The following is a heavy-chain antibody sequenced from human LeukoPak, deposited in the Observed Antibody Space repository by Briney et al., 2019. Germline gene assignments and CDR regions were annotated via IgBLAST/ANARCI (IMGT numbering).Heavy chain of an antibody. Sequence: GGSLRLSCAASGFTFSSYDMNWVRQAPGKGLEWVSFISSTSGSIYYTDSVKGRFTISRDNSKNTLYLQMNSLRAEDTAVYYCAIGSGSYYKGVYYYGMDVWGQGTTVTVSS. D-gene: IGHD3-10*01. CDR1: GFTFSSYD. V-gene: IGHV3-21*04. J-gene: IGHJ6*02. CDR3: AIGSGSYYKGVYYYGMDV. CDR2: ISSTSGSI.